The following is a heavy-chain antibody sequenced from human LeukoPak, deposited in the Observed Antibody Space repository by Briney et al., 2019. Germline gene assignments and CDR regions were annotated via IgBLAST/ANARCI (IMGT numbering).Heavy chain of an antibody. Sequence: GGSLRLSCAASGFTFSSYAMSWVRQAPGKGLEWVSAISGSSGSTYYANSVKGRFTISRDNSKNTLYLQMNSLRAEDTAVYYCARAVAGIGMPDYWGQGTLVTVSS. CDR3: ARAVAGIGMPDY. V-gene: IGHV3-23*01. D-gene: IGHD6-19*01. CDR1: GFTFSSYA. CDR2: ISGSSGST. J-gene: IGHJ4*02.